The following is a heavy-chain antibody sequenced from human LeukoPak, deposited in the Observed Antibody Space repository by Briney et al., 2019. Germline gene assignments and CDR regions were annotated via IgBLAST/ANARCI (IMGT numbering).Heavy chain of an antibody. CDR3: ATGGGFYYDH. J-gene: IGHJ4*02. CDR2: AYGDGSDQ. CDR1: GLAFSAYK. D-gene: IGHD3-22*01. V-gene: IGHV3-33*08. Sequence: PGGSLRLSCAASGLAFSAYKMHWVRQAPGKGLEWVAVAYGDGSDQYYADSVKGRFTIFKDISRNTLSVQMNSLRAEDTAVYYCATGGGFYYDHWGQGTLVTVAS.